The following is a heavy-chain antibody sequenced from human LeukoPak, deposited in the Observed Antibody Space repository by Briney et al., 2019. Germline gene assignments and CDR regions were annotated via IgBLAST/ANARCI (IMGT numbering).Heavy chain of an antibody. Sequence: SETLSLTCTVSGYSISSGYYWGWIRQPPGKGLEWIGYIYYSGSTNYNPSLKSRVTISVDTSKNQFSLKLSSVTAADTAVYYCARDLSDILTGYYLDSPLSLHYWGQGTLVTVSS. CDR2: IYYSGST. D-gene: IGHD3-9*01. V-gene: IGHV4-38-2*02. J-gene: IGHJ4*02. CDR1: GYSISSGYY. CDR3: ARDLSDILTGYYLDSPLSLHY.